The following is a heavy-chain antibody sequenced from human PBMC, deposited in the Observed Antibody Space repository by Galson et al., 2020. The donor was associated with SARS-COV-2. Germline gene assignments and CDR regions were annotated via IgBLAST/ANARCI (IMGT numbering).Heavy chain of an antibody. CDR3: ARRGGTVTTQHFEL. CDR2: IYYSGTT. J-gene: IGHJ2*01. D-gene: IGHD4-17*01. V-gene: IGHV4-39*01. CDR1: GGSISTTSYF. Sequence: SKTLSLTCNVSGGSISTTSYFWGWIRQPPGKGLEWIGTIYYSGTTYYNPSLRSRVTISVDTSTNQFSLKLNSVTAADTAVYYCARRGGTVTTQHFELWGRGTLVTVS.